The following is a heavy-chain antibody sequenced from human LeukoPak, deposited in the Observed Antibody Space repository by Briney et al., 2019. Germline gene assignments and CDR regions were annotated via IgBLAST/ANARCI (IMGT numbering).Heavy chain of an antibody. CDR3: AKDMGAYGAYSNFDY. V-gene: IGHV3-21*04. D-gene: IGHD4-17*01. CDR1: GFTFSSYS. J-gene: IGHJ4*02. CDR2: ITSSSSYI. Sequence: GGSLRLSCAASGFTFSSYSMNWVRQAPGKGPEWVSSITSSSSYIYYADSVKGRFTISRDNARNSLYLQMNSLRAEDTASYFCAKDMGAYGAYSNFDYWGQGILVIVSS.